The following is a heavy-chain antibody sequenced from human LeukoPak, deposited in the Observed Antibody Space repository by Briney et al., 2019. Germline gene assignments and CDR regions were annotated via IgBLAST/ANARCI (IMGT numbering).Heavy chain of an antibody. CDR2: ASAGGTT. CDR1: GFTVSGNY. V-gene: IGHV3-53*01. D-gene: IGHD1-14*01. J-gene: IGHJ4*02. CDR3: STGAPSRKSFDY. Sequence: TGGSLRLSCAASGFTVSGNYMSWGRQGQGKGLEXXSVASAGGTTYYAASVRGRFTISTDTSKNTLYLQMNSLRAEDTAVYYCSTGAPSRKSFDYWGQGTLVTVSS.